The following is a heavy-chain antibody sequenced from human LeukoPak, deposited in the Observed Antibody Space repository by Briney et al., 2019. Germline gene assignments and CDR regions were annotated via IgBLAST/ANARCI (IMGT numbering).Heavy chain of an antibody. CDR2: INHSGST. Sequence: PSETLSLTCAVYGGSFSGYYWSWIRQPPGKGLEWIGEINHSGSTNYNPSLKSRVTISVDTSKNQFSLKLSSVTAADTAVYYCARHVVVMHPERLLAGTNWFDPWGQGTLVTVSS. CDR1: GGSFSGYY. CDR3: ARHVVVMHPERLLAGTNWFDP. D-gene: IGHD3-3*01. V-gene: IGHV4-34*01. J-gene: IGHJ5*02.